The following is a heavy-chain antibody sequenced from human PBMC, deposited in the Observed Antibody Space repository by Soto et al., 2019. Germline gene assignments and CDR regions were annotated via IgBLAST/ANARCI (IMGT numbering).Heavy chain of an antibody. J-gene: IGHJ5*02. D-gene: IGHD6-13*01. CDR2: ISSSSSYM. CDR1: GFTFSGYA. Sequence: PGGSLRLSCAASGFTFSGYAMSWVRQAPGKGLEWVSSISSSSSYMYYADSVKGRFTISRDNAKNSLYLQMNSLRAEDTAVYYCARGAGIETDGHRYNWLDPWGQGTPVTVSS. V-gene: IGHV3-21*01. CDR3: ARGAGIETDGHRYNWLDP.